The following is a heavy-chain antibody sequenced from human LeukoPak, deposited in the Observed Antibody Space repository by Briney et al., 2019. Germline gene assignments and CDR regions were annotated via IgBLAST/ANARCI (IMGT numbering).Heavy chain of an antibody. V-gene: IGHV3-23*01. D-gene: IGHD3-10*02. CDR2: ISGRGDNT. Sequence: GGSLRLSCAASGFTFSSYAMSWVRQAPGKGLEWVSSISGRGDNTHYADSVKGRFTISRDNAKNSLYLQMNSLRAEDTAVYYCAELGITMIGGVWGKGTTVTISS. CDR1: GFTFSSYA. J-gene: IGHJ6*04. CDR3: AELGITMIGGV.